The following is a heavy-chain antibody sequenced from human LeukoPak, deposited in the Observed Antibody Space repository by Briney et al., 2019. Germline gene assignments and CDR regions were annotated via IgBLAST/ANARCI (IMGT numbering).Heavy chain of an antibody. CDR1: GFIFSSTW. CDR3: ATAGNYRFDY. D-gene: IGHD1-7*01. V-gene: IGHV3-74*01. J-gene: IGHJ4*02. CDR2: INSDGSTI. Sequence: GGSLRLSCAGSGFIFSSTWMHWVRHAPGEGLVWVSRINSDGSTINYADSVKGRLTISRDNAKNTLYLQMNSLRVEDTALYFCATAGNYRFDYWGQGTLVTVSS.